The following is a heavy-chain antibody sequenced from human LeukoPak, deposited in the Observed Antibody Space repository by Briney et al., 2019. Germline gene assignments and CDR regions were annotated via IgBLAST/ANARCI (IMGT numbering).Heavy chain of an antibody. CDR1: GGSISGYY. J-gene: IGHJ6*03. V-gene: IGHV4-4*07. D-gene: IGHD2-2*02. CDR2: IYTSGST. Sequence: SETLSLTCTVSGGSISGYYWSWIRQPAGKGLEWIGRIYTSGSTNYNPSLKSRVTMSVDTSKNQFSLKLSSVTAADTAVYYCARVFGDIVVVPAAIRGYYYYYMDVWGKGTTVTVSS. CDR3: ARVFGDIVVVPAAIRGYYYYYMDV.